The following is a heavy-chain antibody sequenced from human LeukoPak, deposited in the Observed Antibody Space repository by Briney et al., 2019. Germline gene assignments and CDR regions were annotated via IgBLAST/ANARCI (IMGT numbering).Heavy chain of an antibody. CDR2: IIPILGIA. D-gene: IGHD2-2*01. Sequence: SVKVSCKASGGTFSSYAISWVRQAPGQGLEWMGRIIPILGIANYAQKFQGRVTITADKSTSTAYMELSSLRSEDTAVYYCASSCSSTSCSPYWGQGTLVTVSS. CDR1: GGTFSSYA. V-gene: IGHV1-69*04. CDR3: ASSCSSTSCSPY. J-gene: IGHJ4*02.